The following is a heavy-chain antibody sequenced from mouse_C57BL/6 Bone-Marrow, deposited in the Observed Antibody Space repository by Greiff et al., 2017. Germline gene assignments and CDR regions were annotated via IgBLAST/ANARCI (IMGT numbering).Heavy chain of an antibody. Sequence: VQLQQPGAELVKPGASVKLSCKASGYTFTSYWMHWVKQRPGQGLEWIGMIHPNSGSTKYNEKFKSKATLTVDKSSSTAYMQLSSLTSEDSAVFYCARCRWGFAYWGQGTLVTVSA. CDR3: ARCRWGFAY. J-gene: IGHJ3*01. CDR2: IHPNSGST. D-gene: IGHD2-3*01. V-gene: IGHV1-64*01. CDR1: GYTFTSYW.